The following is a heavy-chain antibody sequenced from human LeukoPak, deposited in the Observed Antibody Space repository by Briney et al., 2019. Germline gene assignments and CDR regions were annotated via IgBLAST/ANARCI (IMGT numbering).Heavy chain of an antibody. D-gene: IGHD3-16*02. Sequence: GGSLRLSCAASGFTFSNYWMHWVRQAPGKGGLEWVSSIGFTTSYIYYADSVKGRFTISGDNAKNSLYLQMNSLRAEDTAVYYCARAHIVGFDYYYYLDVWGRGTTVTVSS. CDR1: GFTFSNYW. CDR2: IGFTTSYI. V-gene: IGHV3-21*01. J-gene: IGHJ6*03. CDR3: ARAHIVGFDYYYYLDV.